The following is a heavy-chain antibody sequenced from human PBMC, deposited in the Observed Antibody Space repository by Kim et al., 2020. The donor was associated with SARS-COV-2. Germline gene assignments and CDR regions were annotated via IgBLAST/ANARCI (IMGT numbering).Heavy chain of an antibody. CDR2: ISSSSSTI. CDR1: GFTFSSYS. V-gene: IGHV3-48*04. CDR3: ARDSAPVIVVPFDY. J-gene: IGHJ4*02. Sequence: GGSLRLSCAASGFTFSSYSMNWVRQAPGKGLEWVSYISSSSSTIYYADSVKGRFTISRDNAKNSLYLQMNSLRAEDTAVYYCARDSAPVIVVPFDYWGQGTLVTVSS. D-gene: IGHD3-22*01.